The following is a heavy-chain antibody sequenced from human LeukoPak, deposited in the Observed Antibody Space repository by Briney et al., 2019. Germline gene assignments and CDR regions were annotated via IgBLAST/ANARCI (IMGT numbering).Heavy chain of an antibody. CDR2: INPSGGST. CDR3: ARDAGGYSGKYGMDV. Sequence: ASVRVSCKASGYTFTSYDMHWVRQAPGQALEGMGIINPSGGSTSYAQKFQGRVTMTRDTSTSTVYMELSSLKSEDTAVYSCARDAGGYSGKYGMDVWGQGTTVTVSS. CDR1: GYTFTSYD. D-gene: IGHD5-12*01. J-gene: IGHJ6*02. V-gene: IGHV1-46*01.